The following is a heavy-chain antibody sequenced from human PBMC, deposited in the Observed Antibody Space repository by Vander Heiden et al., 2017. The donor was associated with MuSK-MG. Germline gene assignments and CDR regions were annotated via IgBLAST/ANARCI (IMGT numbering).Heavy chain of an antibody. CDR2: ISYDGSNK. CDR1: GFTFSSYA. Sequence: QVQLVESGGGVVQPGRSLRLSCAASGFTFSSYAMHWVRQAPGKGLGWVAVISYDGSNKYYADSVKGRFTISRDNSKNTLYLQMNSLRAEDTAVYYCARDQSVVVPAAIIDYWGQGTLVTVSS. CDR3: ARDQSVVVPAAIIDY. J-gene: IGHJ4*02. V-gene: IGHV3-30-3*01. D-gene: IGHD2-2*02.